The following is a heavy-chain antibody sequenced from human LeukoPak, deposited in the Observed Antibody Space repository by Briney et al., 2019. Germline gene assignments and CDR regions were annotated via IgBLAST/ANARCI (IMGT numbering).Heavy chain of an antibody. V-gene: IGHV3-23*01. J-gene: IGHJ4*02. CDR3: AKGSSSVWPYYFDY. CDR1: GFTFSSYA. Sequence: GGSLRLSCAASGFTFSSYAMGWVRQAPGKGLEWVPAITGSAGGTYYADSVKGRSAISRDNSKNTLYLDMNSLGAEDTAVYYCAKGSSSVWPYYFDYWGQGALVTASS. D-gene: IGHD5/OR15-5a*01. CDR2: ITGSAGGT.